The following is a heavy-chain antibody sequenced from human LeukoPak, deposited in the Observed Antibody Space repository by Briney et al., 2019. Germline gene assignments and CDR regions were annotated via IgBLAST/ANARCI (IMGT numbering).Heavy chain of an antibody. Sequence: PGGSLRLSCAASGFTFSTYPMHWVRQAPGKGLEWVAVISNDGSNKYYADSVKGRFTISRDNSKNTLYLQMNSLRAEDTAVYYCAKDAGRDYYDSSGRLIDYWGQGTLVTVSS. J-gene: IGHJ4*02. D-gene: IGHD3-22*01. CDR3: AKDAGRDYYDSSGRLIDY. CDR1: GFTFSTYP. CDR2: ISNDGSNK. V-gene: IGHV3-30*04.